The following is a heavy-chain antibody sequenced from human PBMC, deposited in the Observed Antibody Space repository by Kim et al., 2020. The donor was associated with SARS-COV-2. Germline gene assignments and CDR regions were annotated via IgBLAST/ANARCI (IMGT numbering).Heavy chain of an antibody. CDR1: EFTFSSSI. V-gene: IGHV3-30*04. CDR2: MSFDGFSK. D-gene: IGHD3-10*02. CDR3: ARSVFGDNY. Sequence: GGSLRLSCVTSEFTFSSSILHWVRQAPGKGLEWVAAMSFDGFSKYFVDSVKGRFTISRDNSKNTMYLELNSLRDDDSAVYYCARSVFGDNYWGQGTLVSV. J-gene: IGHJ4*02.